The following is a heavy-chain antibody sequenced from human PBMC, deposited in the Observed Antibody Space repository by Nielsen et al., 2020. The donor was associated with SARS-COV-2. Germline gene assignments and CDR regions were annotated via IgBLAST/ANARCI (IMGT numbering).Heavy chain of an antibody. D-gene: IGHD3-3*01. J-gene: IGHJ3*02. CDR3: ARSLRFLGAADAFDI. V-gene: IGHV4-34*01. CDR1: GGSFSNYY. Sequence: SETLSLTCAVYGGSFSNYYWSWIRQPPGKGLKWIGEINHSGSTNYNPSLKSRVTISVDTSKNQFSLKLSSVTAADTAVYYCARSLRFLGAADAFDIWGQGTMVTVSS. CDR2: INHSGST.